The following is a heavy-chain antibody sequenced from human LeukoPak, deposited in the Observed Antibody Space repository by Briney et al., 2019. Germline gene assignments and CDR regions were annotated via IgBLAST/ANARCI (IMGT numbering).Heavy chain of an antibody. Sequence: SQTLSLTCTVSGGSISSGGYYWSWIRQHPGKGLEWIGYIYYSGSTYYNPSLKSRVTISVDTSKNQFSLKLSSVTAADTAVYYCARQWDSSGWSAQFDYWGQGTLVTVSS. D-gene: IGHD6-19*01. CDR2: IYYSGST. CDR3: ARQWDSSGWSAQFDY. J-gene: IGHJ4*02. V-gene: IGHV4-31*03. CDR1: GGSISSGGYY.